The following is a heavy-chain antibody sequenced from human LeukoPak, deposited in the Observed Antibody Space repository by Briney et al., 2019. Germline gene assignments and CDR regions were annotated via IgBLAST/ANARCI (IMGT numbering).Heavy chain of an antibody. Sequence: PGGSLRLSRAASGFTFSSYAMSWVRQAPGKGLEWVSAICGSGGSTYYADSVKGRFTISRDNSKNTLYLQMNSLRAEDTAVYYCAKRPSGYVDYWGQGTLVTVSS. V-gene: IGHV3-23*01. D-gene: IGHD3-22*01. CDR2: ICGSGGST. J-gene: IGHJ4*02. CDR3: AKRPSGYVDY. CDR1: GFTFSSYA.